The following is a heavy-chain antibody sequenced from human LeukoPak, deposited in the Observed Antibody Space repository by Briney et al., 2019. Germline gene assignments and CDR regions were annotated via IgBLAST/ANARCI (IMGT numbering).Heavy chain of an antibody. V-gene: IGHV1-18*01. CDR2: ISAYNGNT. J-gene: IGHJ5*02. CDR3: ARDHPQLYSSGWNPWWFDP. CDR1: GYTFTSYA. Sequence: ASVKVSCKASGYTFTSYAMNWVRQAPGQGLEWMGWISAYNGNTNYAQKLQGRVTMTTDTSTSTAYMELRSLRSDDTAVYYCARDHPQLYSSGWNPWWFDPWGQGTLVTVSS. D-gene: IGHD6-19*01.